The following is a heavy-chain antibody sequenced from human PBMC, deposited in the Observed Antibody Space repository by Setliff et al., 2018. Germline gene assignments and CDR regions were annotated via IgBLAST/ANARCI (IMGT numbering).Heavy chain of an antibody. J-gene: IGHJ5*01. Sequence: ASVKVSCKASGYNFAESIVSWVRQAPGQGLEWMGWISAYNGHTYSAQKFQARVTLTTDTSTNMAYMELRGLRSDDTAIYYCATGPRDNRNFLNWLGSWGQGTLVTVSS. D-gene: IGHD3-9*01. V-gene: IGHV1-18*01. CDR3: ATGPRDNRNFLNWLGS. CDR2: ISAYNGHT. CDR1: GYNFAESI.